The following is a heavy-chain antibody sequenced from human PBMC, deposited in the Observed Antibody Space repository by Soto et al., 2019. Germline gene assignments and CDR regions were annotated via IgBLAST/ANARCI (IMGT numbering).Heavy chain of an antibody. D-gene: IGHD3-22*01. CDR1: GFTFSSYA. CDR3: AKDSSYDSSGYYSNPYYYYGMDV. Sequence: GGSLRLSCAASGFTFSSYAMSWVRQAPGKGLEWVSAISGSGGSTYYADSVKGRFTISRDNSKNTLYLQMNSLRAEDTAVYYCAKDSSYDSSGYYSNPYYYYGMDVWGQGTTVTVSS. V-gene: IGHV3-23*01. J-gene: IGHJ6*02. CDR2: ISGSGGST.